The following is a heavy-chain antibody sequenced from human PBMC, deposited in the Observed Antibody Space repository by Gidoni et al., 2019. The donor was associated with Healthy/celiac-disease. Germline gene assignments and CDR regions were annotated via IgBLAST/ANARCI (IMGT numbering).Heavy chain of an antibody. V-gene: IGHV4-61*02. Sequence: QVQLQESCPGLVKPSQTLSLTCTVSGGSISSGRYYWSWIRQPAGKGLEWIGRIYTSGSTNYNPSLKSRVTISVDTSKNQFSLKVSSVTAADTAVYYCARGSVVSTAIGYYYYGMDVWGQGTTVTVSS. J-gene: IGHJ6*02. CDR2: IYTSGST. CDR1: GGSISSGRYY. CDR3: ARGSVVSTAIGYYYYGMDV.